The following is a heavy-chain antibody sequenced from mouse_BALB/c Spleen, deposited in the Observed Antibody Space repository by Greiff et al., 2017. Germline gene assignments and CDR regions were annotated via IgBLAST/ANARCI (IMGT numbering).Heavy chain of an antibody. CDR2: IYPGNSDT. Sequence: EVQLQQSGTVLARPGASVKMSCKASGYSFTSYWMHWVKQRPGQGLEWIGAIYPGNSDTSYNQKFKGKATLTADKSSSTAYMQLSSLTSEDSAVYFCARKLTTACLDYWGQGTTLTVSS. J-gene: IGHJ2*01. V-gene: IGHV1-5*01. D-gene: IGHD1-2*01. CDR3: ARKLTTACLDY. CDR1: GYSFTSYW.